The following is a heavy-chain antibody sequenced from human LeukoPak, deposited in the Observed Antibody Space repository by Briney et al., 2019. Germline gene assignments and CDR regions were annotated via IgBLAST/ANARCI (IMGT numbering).Heavy chain of an antibody. D-gene: IGHD3-16*01. CDR3: ARIWLRAFDM. V-gene: IGHV5-51*01. Sequence: GGSPKISCKGSGYSFTNYWIAWVRQMPGKGLEWMGIIYPDDSDTRYSPSFQGQVTISADKSISTAYLQWSSLKASDTAMYYCARIWLRAFDMWGQGTMVTVSS. CDR1: GYSFTNYW. J-gene: IGHJ3*02. CDR2: IYPDDSDT.